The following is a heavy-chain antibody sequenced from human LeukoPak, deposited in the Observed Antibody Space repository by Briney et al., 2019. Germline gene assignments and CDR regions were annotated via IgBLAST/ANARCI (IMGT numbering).Heavy chain of an antibody. CDR2: IYYSGST. Sequence: SETLSLTCTVSGGSISSHYWSWIRQPPGKGLEWIGYIYYSGSTNYNPSLKSRVTISVDMSKNKFSLKLSSVTATDTAVYYCASGSYSSIPTAWGQGTLVTVSS. CDR3: ASGSYSSIPTA. D-gene: IGHD5-18*01. V-gene: IGHV4-59*11. J-gene: IGHJ5*02. CDR1: GGSISSHY.